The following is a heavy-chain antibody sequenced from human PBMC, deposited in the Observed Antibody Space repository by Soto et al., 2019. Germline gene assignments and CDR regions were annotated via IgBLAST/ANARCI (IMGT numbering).Heavy chain of an antibody. Sequence: PSETLSLTCSVSGFSISSSSYYWGWIRQPPGKGLEWIGSIYYSGTTFHNQSLKSRVSISVDTAKNHFSLNLTSVTAADTAVYYCARQGTRLSPIITIVAASTLDMRGQGTTVTVSS. CDR1: GFSISSSSYY. V-gene: IGHV4-39*01. CDR3: ARQGTRLSPIITIVAASTLDM. D-gene: IGHD3-10*01. CDR2: IYYSGTT. J-gene: IGHJ6*02.